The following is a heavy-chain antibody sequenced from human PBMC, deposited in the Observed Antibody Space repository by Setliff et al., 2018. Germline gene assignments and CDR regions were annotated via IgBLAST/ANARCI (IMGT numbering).Heavy chain of an antibody. CDR3: ARVSRTIVAARGFDY. Sequence: GASVKVSCKASGGTFINYAISWVRQAPGQGLEWMGGIIPIFGTANYAQKFQGRATITADESTSTAYMELSSLRSEDTAAYYCARVSRTIVAARGFDYWGQGTLVTVSS. J-gene: IGHJ4*02. D-gene: IGHD1-26*01. CDR1: GGTFINYA. CDR2: IIPIFGTA. V-gene: IGHV1-69*13.